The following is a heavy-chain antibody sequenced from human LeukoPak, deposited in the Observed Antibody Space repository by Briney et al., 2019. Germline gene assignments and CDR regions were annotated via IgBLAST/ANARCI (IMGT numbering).Heavy chain of an antibody. J-gene: IGHJ4*02. V-gene: IGHV3-7*01. CDR1: GFTFSSYS. Sequence: GGSLRLSCAASGFTFSSYSMNWVRQAPGKGLEWVANIKQDGSEKYYVDSVKGRFTISRDNAKNSLYLQMNSLRAEDTAVYYCARRAHMITFGGVIVNNYFFDYWGQGTLVTVSS. D-gene: IGHD3-16*02. CDR3: ARRAHMITFGGVIVNNYFFDY. CDR2: IKQDGSEK.